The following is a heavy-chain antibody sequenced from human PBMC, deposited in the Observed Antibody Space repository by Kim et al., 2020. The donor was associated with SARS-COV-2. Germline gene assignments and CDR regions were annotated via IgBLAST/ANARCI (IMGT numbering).Heavy chain of an antibody. V-gene: IGHV4-59*01. CDR3: ARAYGSSGWWFDP. D-gene: IGHD6-6*01. CDR2: IYYSGST. J-gene: IGHJ5*02. CDR1: GGSISSYY. Sequence: SETLSLTCTVSGGSISSYYWSWIRQPPGKGLEWIGYIYYSGSTNYNPSLKSRVTISVDTSKNQFSLKLSSVTAADTALYYCARAYGSSGWWFDPWGQGTLVTVSS.